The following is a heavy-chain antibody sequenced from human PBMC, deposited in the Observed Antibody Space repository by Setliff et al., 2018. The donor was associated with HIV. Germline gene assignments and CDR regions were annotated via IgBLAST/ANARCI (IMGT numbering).Heavy chain of an antibody. CDR1: GFSFSDYY. CDR2: ISSSGSSI. J-gene: IGHJ6*03. V-gene: IGHV3-11*04. D-gene: IGHD3-16*01. Sequence: PGGSLRLSCAASGFSFSDYYMSWIRQAPGKGLEWVSNISSSGSSIYDADSVRGRFTISSDDAKKSLYLQMNSLGAEDTAVYYCARSGGIGNYHWDVWGKGTTVTVSS. CDR3: ARSGGIGNYHWDV.